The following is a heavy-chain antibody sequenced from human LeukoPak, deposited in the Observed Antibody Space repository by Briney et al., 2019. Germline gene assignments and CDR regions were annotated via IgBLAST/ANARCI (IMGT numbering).Heavy chain of an antibody. CDR3: ARYSSSSGWFDP. CDR2: ISYSGST. CDR1: GGSISSSSHS. V-gene: IGHV4-39*01. Sequence: SETLSLTCTVSGGSISSSSHSWGWIRQPPGKGLEWTGSISYSGSTYYNPSLKTRVTMSVDTSENQFSLKLSSVTAADSTVYYCARYSSSSGWFDPWGQGTLVTVSS. D-gene: IGHD6-6*01. J-gene: IGHJ5*02.